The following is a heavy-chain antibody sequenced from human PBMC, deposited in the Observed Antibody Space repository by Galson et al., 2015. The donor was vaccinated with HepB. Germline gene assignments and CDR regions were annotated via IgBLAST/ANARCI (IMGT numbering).Heavy chain of an antibody. V-gene: IGHV4-59*08. CDR3: ARQKGIMMPFDY. CDR2: VYYSGNT. CDR1: GGSISSYY. Sequence: SETLSLTCTVSGGSISSYYWSWIRQPPGKGLEWIGYVYYSGNTNYNPSLKSRVTISVDTSKNQFSLKLSSVTAADTAVYYCARQKGIMMPFDYWGPGTLVTVSS. J-gene: IGHJ4*02. D-gene: IGHD3-16*01.